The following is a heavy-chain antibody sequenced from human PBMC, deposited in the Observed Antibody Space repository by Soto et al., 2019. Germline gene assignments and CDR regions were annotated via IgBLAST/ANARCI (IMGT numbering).Heavy chain of an antibody. CDR3: VKEIAARIN. CDR2: ISWNSARI. J-gene: IGHJ4*02. CDR1: GFTFNDHA. Sequence: PGGSLRLSCAASGFTFNDHAMHWVRQAPGKGLEWVSGISWNSARITYADSVKGRFTISRDNDKNSLYLQMNGLRDDDTALYFCVKEIAARINWGQGTLVTVSS. D-gene: IGHD2-15*01. V-gene: IGHV3-9*01.